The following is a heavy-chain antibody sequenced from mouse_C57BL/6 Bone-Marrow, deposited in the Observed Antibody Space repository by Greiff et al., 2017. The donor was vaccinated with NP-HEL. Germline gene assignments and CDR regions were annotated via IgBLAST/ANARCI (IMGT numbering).Heavy chain of an antibody. CDR3: ARGAY. J-gene: IGHJ3*01. V-gene: IGHV1-80*01. CDR2: IYPGDGDT. CDR1: GYEFSNYW. Sequence: VQLQQSGAELVEPGASVKISCKASGYEFSNYWMNWVKQRPGKGLEWIGQIYPGDGDTNYSGKFKDKATLTADKSSSTAYMQLSRLTSEDSAVYFCARGAYWGQGTLVTVSA.